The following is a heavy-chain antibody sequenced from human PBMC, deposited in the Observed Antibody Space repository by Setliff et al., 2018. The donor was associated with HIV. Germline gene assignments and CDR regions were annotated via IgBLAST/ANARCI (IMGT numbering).Heavy chain of an antibody. CDR2: ISHSGSS. J-gene: IGHJ4*02. V-gene: IGHV4-34*01. CDR1: GESFSPYY. D-gene: IGHD3-3*01. CDR3: VRGANFYTPRKRIFDH. Sequence: SETLSLTCAVYGESFSPYYWNWIRQSPGKGLEWIGEISHSGSSNYSPSLESRLTISVDTSKNPVSLKLNSVTAADSAVYYCVRGANFYTPRKRIFDHWGQGVLVTVSS.